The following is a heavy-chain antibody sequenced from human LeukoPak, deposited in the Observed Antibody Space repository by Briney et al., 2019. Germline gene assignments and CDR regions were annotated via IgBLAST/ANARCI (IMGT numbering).Heavy chain of an antibody. CDR3: ARDQKTIVVVTAIDY. Sequence: PGGSLRLSCAASGFTFSSYGMHWVRQAPGKGLEWVAVIWYDGSNKYYADSVKGRFTISRDNSKNTLYLQMSSLRAEDTAVYYCARDQKTIVVVTAIDYWGQGTLVTVSS. CDR1: GFTFSSYG. V-gene: IGHV3-33*01. CDR2: IWYDGSNK. D-gene: IGHD2-21*02. J-gene: IGHJ4*02.